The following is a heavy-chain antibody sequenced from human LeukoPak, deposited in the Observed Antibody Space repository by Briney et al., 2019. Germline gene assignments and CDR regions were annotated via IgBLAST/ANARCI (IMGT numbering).Heavy chain of an antibody. CDR3: AKDAQRGFDYSNSLEY. D-gene: IGHD4-11*01. Sequence: PGWSLRLSCAASGFTFSSYAMSWVRQAPGKGLEWVSSISDSGGDTFYADSVKGHFTISRDSSRSTLYLQMNGLRAEDTAVYFCAKDAQRGFDYSNSLEYWGQGTLVTVSS. V-gene: IGHV3-23*01. J-gene: IGHJ4*02. CDR1: GFTFSSYA. CDR2: ISDSGGDT.